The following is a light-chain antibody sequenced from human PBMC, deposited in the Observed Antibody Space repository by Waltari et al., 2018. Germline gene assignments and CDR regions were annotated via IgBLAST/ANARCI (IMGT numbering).Light chain of an antibody. CDR2: GNS. J-gene: IGLJ2*01. Sequence: QSVLTQPPSVSGAPGQRVTISCTGSSSNIGAGYDVHWYQQLPGTAPKLLIHGNSNRPSGVPDRFPGSKSGTAASLAITGLQAEDEADYYCQSYDSSLSALFGGGTKLTVL. CDR3: QSYDSSLSAL. CDR1: SSNIGAGYD. V-gene: IGLV1-40*01.